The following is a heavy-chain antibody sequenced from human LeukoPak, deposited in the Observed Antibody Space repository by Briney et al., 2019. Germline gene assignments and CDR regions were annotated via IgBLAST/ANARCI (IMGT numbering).Heavy chain of an antibody. D-gene: IGHD3-10*01. J-gene: IGHJ4*02. CDR1: GFTFSSYS. CDR3: ARDPIMVRGVLDY. V-gene: IGHV3-21*01. Sequence: GSLRLSCAASGFTFSSYSMNWVRQAPGKGLEWVSSISSSSSYIYYADSVKGRFTISRDNAKNSLYLQMNSLRAEDTAVYYCARDPIMVRGVLDYWGQGTLVTVSS. CDR2: ISSSSSYI.